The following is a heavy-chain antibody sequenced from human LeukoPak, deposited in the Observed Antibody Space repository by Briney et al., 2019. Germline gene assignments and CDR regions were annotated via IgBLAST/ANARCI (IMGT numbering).Heavy chain of an antibody. CDR2: IYYSGST. CDR1: GGSISSYY. CDR3: ASATRWLAFDF. Sequence: SETLSLTCTVSGGSISSYYWSWIRQPPGKGLEWIGYIYYSGSTNYNPSLKSRVTMSVDTSKNQFSLKLSSVTAADTAVYYCASATRWLAFDFWGQGTLVTVSS. J-gene: IGHJ4*02. V-gene: IGHV4-59*01. D-gene: IGHD4-23*01.